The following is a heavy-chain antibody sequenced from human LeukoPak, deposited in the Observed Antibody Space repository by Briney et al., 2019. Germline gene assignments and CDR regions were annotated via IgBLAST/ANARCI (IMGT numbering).Heavy chain of an antibody. D-gene: IGHD3-10*01. CDR1: GYTLTELS. CDR2: FDPEDGET. Sequence: ASVKVSCKVSGYTLTELSMHWVRQAPGKGLEWMGGFDPEDGETIYAQKFQGRVTMTEDTSTDTAYMELSSLRSEDTAVYYCGVRGYGSGSHYNGYGMDVWGKGTTVTVSS. CDR3: GVRGYGSGSHYNGYGMDV. J-gene: IGHJ6*04. V-gene: IGHV1-24*01.